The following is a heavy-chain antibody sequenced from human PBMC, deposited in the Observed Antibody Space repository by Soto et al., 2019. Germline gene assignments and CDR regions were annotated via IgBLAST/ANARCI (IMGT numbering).Heavy chain of an antibody. CDR3: VRGNWNYSSDPAMRSKYNWFDP. V-gene: IGHV6-1*01. CDR2: TYYRSKWYN. D-gene: IGHD1-7*01. Sequence: SQTLSLTCAISGDSVSSNSAAWNWIRQSPSRGLEWLGRTYYRSKWYNDYAVSVKSRITINPDTSKNQFSLQLNSVTPEDTAVYYCVRGNWNYSSDPAMRSKYNWFDPWGQGTLVTVSS. J-gene: IGHJ5*02. CDR1: GDSVSSNSAA.